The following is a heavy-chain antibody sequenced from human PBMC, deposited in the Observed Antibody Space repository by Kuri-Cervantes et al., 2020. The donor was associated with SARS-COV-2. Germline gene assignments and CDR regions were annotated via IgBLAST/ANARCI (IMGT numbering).Heavy chain of an antibody. J-gene: IGHJ4*02. D-gene: IGHD3-22*01. CDR3: ARDGNYYDSTDHAIDS. Sequence: GESLKISCEASGFILGSYGMTWVRQAPGKGLQWVSSISAGGGRTDCADSVKGRFTIFRDNSKNTVYLQMDSLRGEDTATYYCARDGNYYDSTDHAIDSWGQGTLVTVSS. CDR1: GFILGSYG. V-gene: IGHV3-23*01. CDR2: ISAGGGRT.